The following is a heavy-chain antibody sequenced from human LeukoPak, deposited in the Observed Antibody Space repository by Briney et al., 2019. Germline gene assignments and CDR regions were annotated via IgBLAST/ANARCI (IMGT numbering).Heavy chain of an antibody. J-gene: IGHJ4*02. CDR2: IYYSGST. D-gene: IGHD6-6*01. Sequence: SETLSLTCTISGGSISSYYWSWIRQPAGKGLEWIGYIYYSGSTNYNPSLKSRVTISVDTSKNQFSLKLSSVTAADTAVYYCARSEYSSSSNFDYWGQGTLVTVSS. V-gene: IGHV4-59*08. CDR1: GGSISSYY. CDR3: ARSEYSSSSNFDY.